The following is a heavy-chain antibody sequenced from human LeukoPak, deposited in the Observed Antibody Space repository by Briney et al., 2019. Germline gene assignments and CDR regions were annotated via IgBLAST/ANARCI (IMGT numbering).Heavy chain of an antibody. V-gene: IGHV3-30*02. D-gene: IGHD2-15*01. J-gene: IGHJ5*02. Sequence: GGSLRLSCAASGFTFSSSGMHWVRQAPGKGLEWVTFIRYDGSYKYYADSVKGRFTISRDNAKNSLYLQMNSLRAEDTAVYYCAGFDYCSGGSCSWFDPWGQGTLVTVSS. CDR1: GFTFSSSG. CDR3: AGFDYCSGGSCSWFDP. CDR2: IRYDGSYK.